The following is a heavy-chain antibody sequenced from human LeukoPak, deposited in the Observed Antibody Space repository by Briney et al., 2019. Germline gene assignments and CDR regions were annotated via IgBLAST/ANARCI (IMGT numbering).Heavy chain of an antibody. D-gene: IGHD3-9*01. V-gene: IGHV3-21*01. CDR3: ASQYDPYDVLTGFYFLH. J-gene: IGHJ1*01. Sequence: GGSLRLSCAASGFTFSSYSMNWVRQAPGKGLEWVSSISSSSSYIYYADSVKGRFTISRDNAKNSLYLQMNSLRAEDTAVYYCASQYDPYDVLTGFYFLHWGQGTLVTVSS. CDR2: ISSSSSYI. CDR1: GFTFSSYS.